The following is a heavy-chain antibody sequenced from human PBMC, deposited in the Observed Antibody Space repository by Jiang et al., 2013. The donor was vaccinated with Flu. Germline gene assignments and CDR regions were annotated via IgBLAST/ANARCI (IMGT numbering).Heavy chain of an antibody. CDR3: ARSRGYYYYGMDV. J-gene: IGHJ6*02. Sequence: ELLKPSETLSLTCAVYGGSFSGYYWSWIRQPPGKGLEWIGEINHSGSTNYNPSLKSRVTISVDTSKNQFSLKLSSVTAADTAVYYCARSRGYYYYGMDVWGQGTTVTVSS. D-gene: IGHD6-25*01. V-gene: IGHV4-34*01. CDR2: INHSGST. CDR1: GGSFSGYY.